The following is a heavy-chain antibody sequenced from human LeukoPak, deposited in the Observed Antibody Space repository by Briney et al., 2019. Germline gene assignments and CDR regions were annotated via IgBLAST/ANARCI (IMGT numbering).Heavy chain of an antibody. CDR3: ARGPYNWNYPRGVLDY. CDR2: IYGGGAT. Sequence: GGSLRLSCAASGFTVTNNYMSWVRQAPGKGLEWVSVIYGGGATDYADSLKGRFSIFRDNSKNTLYLQMNSLRTEDTAVYYCARGPYNWNYPRGVLDYWGQGTLVTVSS. D-gene: IGHD1-7*01. V-gene: IGHV3-66*01. CDR1: GFTVTNNY. J-gene: IGHJ4*02.